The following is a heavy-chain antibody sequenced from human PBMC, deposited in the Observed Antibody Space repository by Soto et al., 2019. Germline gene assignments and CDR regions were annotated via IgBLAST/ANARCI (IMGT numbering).Heavy chain of an antibody. J-gene: IGHJ3*01. CDR1: GFTLSRYE. D-gene: IGHD1-20*01. CDR2: ISSAAITM. CDR3: ARDGTDHQEPDNDAFDV. V-gene: IGHV3-48*03. Sequence: EVQLVESGGGLIQPGGSLRLSCVASGFTLSRYEMNWVRQAPGKGLERISYISSAAITMHYADSVKGRFTISRDNARNSVYLQMDSLTIEDTALYFCARDGTDHQEPDNDAFDVWGQGTMVTVSS.